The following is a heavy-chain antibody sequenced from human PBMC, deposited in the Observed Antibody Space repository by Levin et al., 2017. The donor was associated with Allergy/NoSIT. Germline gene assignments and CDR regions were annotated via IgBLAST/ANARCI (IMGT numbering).Heavy chain of an antibody. CDR1: GGSFSGYY. V-gene: IGHV4-34*01. Sequence: SQTLSLTCAVYGGSFSGYYWSWIRQPPGKGLEWIGEINHSGSTNYNPSLKSRVTISVDTSKNQFSLKLSSVTAADTAVYYCARSSWSILAYFDYWGQGTLVTVSS. D-gene: IGHD2-2*01. J-gene: IGHJ4*02. CDR3: ARSSWSILAYFDY. CDR2: INHSGST.